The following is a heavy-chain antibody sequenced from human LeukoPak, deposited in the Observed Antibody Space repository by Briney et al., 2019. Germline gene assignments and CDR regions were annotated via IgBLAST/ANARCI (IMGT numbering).Heavy chain of an antibody. CDR2: IWYDGSNK. V-gene: IGHV3-33*06. Sequence: PGGSLRLSCAASGFTFSSYGMHWVRQAPGKGLEGVAVIWYDGSNKYYADSVKGRFTISRDNSKNTLYLQMNSLRADDTAVYYCAKDHGNYDILTGYLGFDPWGQGTLVTVSS. CDR1: GFTFSSYG. J-gene: IGHJ5*02. CDR3: AKDHGNYDILTGYLGFDP. D-gene: IGHD3-9*01.